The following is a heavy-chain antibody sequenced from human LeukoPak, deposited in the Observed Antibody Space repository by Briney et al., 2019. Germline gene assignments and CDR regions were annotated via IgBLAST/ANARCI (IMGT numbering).Heavy chain of an antibody. Sequence: SVKVSCKASGGTFSSYAISWVRQAPGQGLEWMGRIIPILGIANYAQKFQGRVTITADKSTSTAYMELSSLRSEDTAVYYCARDIVSYYYGSGSYYPFDYWGQGTLVTVSS. J-gene: IGHJ4*02. CDR1: GGTFSSYA. V-gene: IGHV1-69*04. CDR2: IIPILGIA. D-gene: IGHD3-10*01. CDR3: ARDIVSYYYGSGSYYPFDY.